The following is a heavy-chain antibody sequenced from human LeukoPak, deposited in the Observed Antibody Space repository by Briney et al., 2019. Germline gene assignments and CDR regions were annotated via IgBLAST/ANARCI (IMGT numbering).Heavy chain of an antibody. CDR2: IYPGDSDT. CDR3: ARVPSTAWFDP. Sequence: GESLKISCKGSGYNFTSYWIGWVRQMPGRGLEWMGIIYPGDSDTRYSPSFQGQVTISADKSISTAYLQWSSLKASDTAMYYCARVPSTAWFDPWGQGTLVTVSS. V-gene: IGHV5-51*01. CDR1: GYNFTSYW. D-gene: IGHD3-10*01. J-gene: IGHJ5*02.